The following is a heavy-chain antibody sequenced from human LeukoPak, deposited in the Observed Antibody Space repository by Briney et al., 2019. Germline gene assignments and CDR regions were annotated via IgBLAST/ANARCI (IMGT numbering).Heavy chain of an antibody. V-gene: IGHV1-18*04. CDR2: ISAYNGNT. D-gene: IGHD3-22*01. Sequence: ASVKVSCKTSGYTFTGYYMHWVRQAPGQGLEWMGWISAYNGNTKYAQKLQGRVTMTTDTSTSTAYMELRSLRSDDTAVYYCARGPGGRRGYHPLEDYYYYYYMDVWGKGTTVTVSS. CDR1: GYTFTGYY. J-gene: IGHJ6*03. CDR3: ARGPGGRRGYHPLEDYYYYYYMDV.